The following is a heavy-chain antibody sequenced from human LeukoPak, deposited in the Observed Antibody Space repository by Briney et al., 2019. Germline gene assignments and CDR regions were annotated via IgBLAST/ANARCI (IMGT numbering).Heavy chain of an antibody. V-gene: IGHV3-43*01. CDR2: ISWDGGST. CDR1: GFTFDDYT. J-gene: IGHJ6*02. Sequence: GGSLRLSCAASGFTFDDYTMHWVRHAPGKGLEWVSLISWDGGSTYYADSVKGRFTISRDNSKNSLYLQMNSLRTEDTALYYCAKGSHYYGSGSTYYYGMDVWGQGTTVTVSS. D-gene: IGHD3-10*01. CDR3: AKGSHYYGSGSTYYYGMDV.